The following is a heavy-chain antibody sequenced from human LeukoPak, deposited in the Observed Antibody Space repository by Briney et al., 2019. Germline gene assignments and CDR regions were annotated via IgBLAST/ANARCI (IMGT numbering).Heavy chain of an antibody. J-gene: IGHJ4*02. D-gene: IGHD5-18*01. Sequence: SVKVSCKASGGTFSSYTISWVRQAPGQGLEWMGRIIPILGIANYAQKFQGRVTITADKSTRTAYMELSSLRSEDTAVYYCARDSVDTAMVTGWYFDYWGQGTLVTVSS. CDR2: IIPILGIA. CDR1: GGTFSSYT. V-gene: IGHV1-69*04. CDR3: ARDSVDTAMVTGWYFDY.